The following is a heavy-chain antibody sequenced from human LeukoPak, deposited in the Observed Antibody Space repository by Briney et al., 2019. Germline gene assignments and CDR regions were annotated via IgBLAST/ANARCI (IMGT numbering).Heavy chain of an antibody. J-gene: IGHJ5*02. CDR2: INPNSGGT. D-gene: IGHD3-22*01. Sequence: ASVKVSCKASGYTFTGYYMHWVRQAPGQGLEWMEWINPNSGGTNYAQKFQGRVTMTRDTSISTAYMELSRLRSDDTAVYYCARDRYYYDGSGYYSPWGQGTLVTVSS. CDR3: ARDRYYYDGSGYYSP. CDR1: GYTFTGYY. V-gene: IGHV1-2*02.